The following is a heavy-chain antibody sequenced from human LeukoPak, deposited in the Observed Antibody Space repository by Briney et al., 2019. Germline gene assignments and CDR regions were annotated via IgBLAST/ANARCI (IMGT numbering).Heavy chain of an antibody. CDR3: VRVGWYSSGWYYFDY. Sequence: KPSETLSLTCTVSGGSISSYYWSWIRQPPGKGLEWIGYIYYSGSTNYNPSLKSRVTISVDTSKNQFSLKLSSVTAADTAVYYCVRVGWYSSGWYYFDYWGQGTLVTVSS. J-gene: IGHJ4*02. CDR1: GGSISSYY. CDR2: IYYSGST. V-gene: IGHV4-59*01. D-gene: IGHD6-19*01.